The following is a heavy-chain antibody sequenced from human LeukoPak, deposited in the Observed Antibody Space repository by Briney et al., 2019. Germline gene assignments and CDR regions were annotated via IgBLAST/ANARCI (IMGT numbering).Heavy chain of an antibody. J-gene: IGHJ3*02. Sequence: GGSLKISCKGSGSSFASYWIGWARQMPGKGLAWRGIVYPGDVDTRYSPSFQGQVTISADKSISTAYLPWSSLKASDTAMYYCATTYYYDSSGYYYFAFDIWGQGTMVTVSS. CDR2: VYPGDVDT. V-gene: IGHV5-51*01. CDR3: ATTYYYDSSGYYYFAFDI. D-gene: IGHD3-22*01. CDR1: GSSFASYW.